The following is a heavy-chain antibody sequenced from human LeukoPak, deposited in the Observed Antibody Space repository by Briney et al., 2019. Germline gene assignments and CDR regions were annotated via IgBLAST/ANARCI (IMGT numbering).Heavy chain of an antibody. D-gene: IGHD3-22*01. J-gene: IGHJ4*02. V-gene: IGHV3-53*01. Sequence: GGSLRLSCAASGFTFDDHFMGWVRQAPGKGLEWVSVIYSGGSTYYADSVRGRFTISRDNSKNTLYLQMNSLRAEDTAVYYCARGYYDSSGYHGYWGQGTLVTVSS. CDR3: ARGYYDSSGYHGY. CDR1: GFTFDDHF. CDR2: IYSGGST.